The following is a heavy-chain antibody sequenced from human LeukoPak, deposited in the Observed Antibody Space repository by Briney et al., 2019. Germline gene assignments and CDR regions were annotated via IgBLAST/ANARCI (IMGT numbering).Heavy chain of an antibody. CDR3: AREVVVVPAAGFYSGYDFVDY. V-gene: IGHV3-7*01. CDR2: IKQDGSEE. Sequence: PGGSLRLSCAASGFMFSSYWMTWVRQAPGKGLEWVANIKQDGSEEYYVDSVKGRFTIFRDNVKNSLYLQMNSLRVEDTAVYYCAREVVVVPAAGFYSGYDFVDYWGQGTLVTVSS. CDR1: GFMFSSYW. J-gene: IGHJ4*02. D-gene: IGHD5-12*01.